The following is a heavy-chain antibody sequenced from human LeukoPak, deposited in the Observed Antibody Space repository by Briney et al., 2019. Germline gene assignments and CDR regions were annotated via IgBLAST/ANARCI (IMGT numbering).Heavy chain of an antibody. J-gene: IGHJ4*02. CDR3: ARRAYCGGDCYLDY. CDR2: IYPGDSDT. Sequence: GESLKISCKGSGYIFSSYWIGWVRQMPGKGLEWMGMIYPGDSDTRYSPSFQGQVTISADKSISTAYLQWSSLKASDTAMYYCARRAYCGGDCYLDYWGQGTLVTVSS. D-gene: IGHD2-21*02. CDR1: GYIFSSYW. V-gene: IGHV5-51*01.